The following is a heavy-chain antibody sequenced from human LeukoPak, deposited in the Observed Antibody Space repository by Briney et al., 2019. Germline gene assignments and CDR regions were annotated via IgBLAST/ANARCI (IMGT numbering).Heavy chain of an antibody. V-gene: IGHV3-30*14. J-gene: IGHJ6*02. CDR1: GFTFSSYA. D-gene: IGHD1-26*01. CDR3: ARTRGGSTSEYYYYGMDV. CDR2: ISYDGSNK. Sequence: GRSLRLSCAASGFTFSSYAMHWVRQAPGKGLEWVAVISYDGSNKYYADSVKGRFTISRDSSKNTLYLQMNSLRAEDTVVYYCARTRGGSTSEYYYYGMDVWGQGTTVTVSS.